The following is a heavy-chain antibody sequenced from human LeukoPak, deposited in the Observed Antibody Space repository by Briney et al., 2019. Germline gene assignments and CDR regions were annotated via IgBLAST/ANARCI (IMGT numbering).Heavy chain of an antibody. Sequence: PGGSLRLSCAASGFSFSRYAIHWVRQAPGKGLEWVSVVSSNGNNKYYADSVKGRFTISRDNSKNTLFLQMNSLRVEDMAVYYCAQLSIYYGSGSYPFDNWGQGTLVTVSS. CDR1: GFSFSRYA. CDR2: VSSNGNNK. D-gene: IGHD3-10*01. V-gene: IGHV3-30*04. J-gene: IGHJ4*02. CDR3: AQLSIYYGSGSYPFDN.